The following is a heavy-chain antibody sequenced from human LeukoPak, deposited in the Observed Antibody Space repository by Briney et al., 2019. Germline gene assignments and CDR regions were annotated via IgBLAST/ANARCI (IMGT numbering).Heavy chain of an antibody. CDR2: INHSGST. Sequence: SETLSLTCAVYGGSFSGYYWSWIRQPPGKGLEWIGEINHSGSTNYNPSLKSRVTISVDTSKNQFSLKLSSVTAADTAVYYCARVGSSGWYITHWGQGTLVTVSS. D-gene: IGHD6-19*01. CDR1: GGSFSGYY. CDR3: ARVGSSGWYITH. V-gene: IGHV4-34*01. J-gene: IGHJ4*02.